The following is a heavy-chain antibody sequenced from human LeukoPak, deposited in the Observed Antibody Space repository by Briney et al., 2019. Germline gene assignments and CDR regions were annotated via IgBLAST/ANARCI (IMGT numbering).Heavy chain of an antibody. CDR3: AKELTTNYYYGMDV. V-gene: IGHV3-20*04. Sequence: TGGSLRLSCAASGFTFDDYGMSWVRQAPGKGLEWVSGINWNGGSTGYADSVKGRFTISRDNAKNSLYLQMNSLRAEDTAVYYCAKELTTNYYYGMDVWGQGTTVTVSS. D-gene: IGHD4-17*01. CDR1: GFTFDDYG. CDR2: INWNGGST. J-gene: IGHJ6*02.